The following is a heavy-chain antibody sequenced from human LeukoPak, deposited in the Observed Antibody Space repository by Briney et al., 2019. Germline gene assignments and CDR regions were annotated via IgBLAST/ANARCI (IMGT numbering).Heavy chain of an antibody. D-gene: IGHD6-13*01. J-gene: IGHJ4*02. CDR3: ARETLYRQQGNDY. CDR2: INPSGGST. Sequence: ASVTVSCKASGYTFTGYYMHWVRQAPGQGLEWMGIINPSGGSTSYAQKFQGRVTMTRDMSTSTVYMELSSLRSEDTAVYYCARETLYRQQGNDYWGQGTLVTVSS. CDR1: GYTFTGYY. V-gene: IGHV1-46*01.